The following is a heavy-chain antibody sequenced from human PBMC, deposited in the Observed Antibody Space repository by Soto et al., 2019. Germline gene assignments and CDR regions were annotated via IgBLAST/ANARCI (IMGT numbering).Heavy chain of an antibody. D-gene: IGHD2-2*01. Sequence: SETLSLTYAVYGGSFSGYYWSWIRQPPGKGLEWIGEINHSGSTNYNPSLKSRVTISVDTSKNQFSLKLSSVTAADTAVYYCARGMKYRESLANIVVVPAARYYYYYMDVWGKGTTVTVSS. CDR1: GGSFSGYY. J-gene: IGHJ6*03. V-gene: IGHV4-34*01. CDR2: INHSGST. CDR3: ARGMKYRESLANIVVVPAARYYYYYMDV.